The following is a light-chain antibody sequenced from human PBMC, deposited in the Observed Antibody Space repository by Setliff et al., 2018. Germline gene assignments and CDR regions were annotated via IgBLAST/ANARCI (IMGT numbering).Light chain of an antibody. J-gene: IGLJ1*01. CDR3: SSETDRSSTTFV. CDR2: DVS. CDR1: SSDVGGFKY. V-gene: IGLV2-14*03. Sequence: QSALSQPASVSGSPGQSITISCTGTSSDVGGFKYVSWYQQHAGKAPKLVIYDVSNRPSGVSKRFSGSKSGNTASLTIPGLQTEDEADYYCSSETDRSSTTFVFGTGTKVTVL.